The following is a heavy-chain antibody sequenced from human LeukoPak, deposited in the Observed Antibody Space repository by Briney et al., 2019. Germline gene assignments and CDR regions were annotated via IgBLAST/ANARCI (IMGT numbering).Heavy chain of an antibody. J-gene: IGHJ4*02. CDR2: IYYSGST. V-gene: IGHV4-39*01. D-gene: IGHD3-10*01. Sequence: SETLSLTCTVSGGSISSSGYYWGWIRQPPGKGLEWIGSIYYSGSTYYNASLKSRVTISVDTSKNQFSLRLSSVTAADTAVYYCARVVWFGELFAYWGQGTLVTVSS. CDR1: GGSISSSGYY. CDR3: ARVVWFGELFAY.